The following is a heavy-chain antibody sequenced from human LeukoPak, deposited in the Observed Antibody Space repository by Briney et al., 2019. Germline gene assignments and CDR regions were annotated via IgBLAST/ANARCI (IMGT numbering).Heavy chain of an antibody. CDR1: GGTFSSYA. Sequence: ASVKVSCKASGGTFSSYAISWVRQAPGQGLEWMGGIIPIFGTANYVQKFQGRVTITADESTSTAYMELSSLRSEDTAVYYCASPRDTAMVTGFDYWGQGTLVTVSS. CDR3: ASPRDTAMVTGFDY. CDR2: IIPIFGTA. D-gene: IGHD5-18*01. V-gene: IGHV1-69*13. J-gene: IGHJ4*02.